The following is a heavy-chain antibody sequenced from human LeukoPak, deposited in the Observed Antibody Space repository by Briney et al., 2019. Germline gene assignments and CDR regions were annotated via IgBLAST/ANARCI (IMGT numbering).Heavy chain of an antibody. CDR2: IYPGDSDT. CDR1: GYSFTSYW. CDR3: ARLSGEDIVVVPAAMEGYFDY. J-gene: IGHJ4*02. V-gene: IGHV5-51*01. D-gene: IGHD2-2*01. Sequence: GESLKISCKGSGYSFTSYWIGWVRQMPGKGLEWMGIIYPGDSDTGYSPSFQGRVTISADKSISTAYLQWSSLKASDTAMYYCARLSGEDIVVVPAAMEGYFDYWGQGTLVTVSS.